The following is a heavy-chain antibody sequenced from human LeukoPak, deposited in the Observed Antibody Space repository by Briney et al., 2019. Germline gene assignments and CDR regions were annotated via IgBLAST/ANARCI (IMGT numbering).Heavy chain of an antibody. Sequence: SETLSLTCTVSGGSISSYYWSWIRQAPGKGLEWIGYIYYSGSTYYNPSLKSRVTISVDTSKNQFSLKLSSVTAADTAVYYCARHSLGIFGVVVQWGQGTLVTVSS. CDR1: GGSISSYY. J-gene: IGHJ4*02. D-gene: IGHD3-3*01. CDR2: IYYSGST. CDR3: ARHSLGIFGVVVQ. V-gene: IGHV4-59*06.